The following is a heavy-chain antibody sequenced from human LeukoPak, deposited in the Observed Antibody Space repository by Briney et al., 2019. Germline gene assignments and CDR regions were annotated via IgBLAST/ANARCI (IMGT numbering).Heavy chain of an antibody. CDR3: ARSIAAAGSGGWFDP. J-gene: IGHJ5*02. CDR1: GFTFSSYS. V-gene: IGHV3-48*01. CDR2: ISSSSSTI. D-gene: IGHD6-13*01. Sequence: GSLRLSCAASGFTFSSYSMNWVRQAPGKGLEWVSYISSSSSTIYYADSVKGRFTISRDNAKNSLYLQMNSLRAEDTAVYYCARSIAAAGSGGWFDPWGQGTLVTVSS.